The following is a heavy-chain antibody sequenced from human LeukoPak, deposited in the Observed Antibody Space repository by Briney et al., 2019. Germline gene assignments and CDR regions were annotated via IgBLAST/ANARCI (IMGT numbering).Heavy chain of an antibody. J-gene: IGHJ4*02. CDR3: ARHPDHYGDYGELYFDY. CDR2: IYYSGST. D-gene: IGHD4-17*01. Sequence: SETLSLTCAVYGGSFSGYYWGWIRQPPGKGLEWIGSIYYSGSTYYNPSLKSRITISVDTSKNQFSLKLSSVTAADTAVYYCARHPDHYGDYGELYFDYWGQGTLVTVSS. CDR1: GGSFSGYY. V-gene: IGHV4-39*01.